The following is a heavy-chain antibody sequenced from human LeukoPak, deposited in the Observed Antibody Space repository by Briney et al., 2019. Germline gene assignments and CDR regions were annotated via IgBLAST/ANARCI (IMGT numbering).Heavy chain of an antibody. V-gene: IGHV3-23*01. J-gene: IGHJ4*02. CDR2: ISGSGGST. CDR3: AKGPSYSNYDGSFDY. D-gene: IGHD4-4*01. Sequence: GGSLRLSCAASGYTFSSYAMSWVRQAPGKGLEWVSAISGSGGSTYYADSVKGRFTISRDNSKNTLYLQMNSLRAEDTAVYYCAKGPSYSNYDGSFDYWGQGTLVTVSS. CDR1: GYTFSSYA.